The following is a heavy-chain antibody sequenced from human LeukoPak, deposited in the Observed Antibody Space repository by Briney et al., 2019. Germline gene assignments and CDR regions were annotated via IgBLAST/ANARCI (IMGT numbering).Heavy chain of an antibody. Sequence: GGSLRLSCAASGFTVSSNYMSWVRQAPGKGLEWVSVIYSGGSTYYADSVKGRFTISRDNSKNTLYLQMNSLRAEDTAVYYCAREKTGYSFGYNWFDPWGQGTLVTVSS. CDR3: AREKTGYSFGYNWFDP. CDR1: GFTVSSNY. V-gene: IGHV3-66*02. J-gene: IGHJ5*02. CDR2: IYSGGST. D-gene: IGHD5-18*01.